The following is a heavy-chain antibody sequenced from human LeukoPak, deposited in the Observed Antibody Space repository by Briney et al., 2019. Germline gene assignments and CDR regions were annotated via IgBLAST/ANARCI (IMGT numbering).Heavy chain of an antibody. V-gene: IGHV3-30-3*01. Sequence: GGSLRLSCAASGFTFSSYAMHWVRQAPGKGLEWVAVISYDGSNKYYADSVKGRFTISRDNSKNTLYLQMNSLRAEDTAVYYCAREGRWLQYPLFDYWGQGTLATVSS. CDR2: ISYDGSNK. CDR1: GFTFSSYA. J-gene: IGHJ4*02. CDR3: AREGRWLQYPLFDY. D-gene: IGHD5-24*01.